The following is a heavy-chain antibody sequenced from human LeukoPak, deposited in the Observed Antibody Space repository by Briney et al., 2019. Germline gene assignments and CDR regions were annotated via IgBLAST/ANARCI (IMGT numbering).Heavy chain of an antibody. J-gene: IGHJ6*03. D-gene: IGHD3-22*01. CDR1: GYTFTSYD. Sequence: VSVKVSCKASGYTFTSYDINWVRQATGQGLEWMGWINPNSGNTGYAQKVQGRVTMTRNTSINTAYMELNSLRSEDTAVYYCARAGGYYYYYMDVWGKGTTVTVSS. CDR3: ARAGGYYYYYMDV. V-gene: IGHV1-8*01. CDR2: INPNSGNT.